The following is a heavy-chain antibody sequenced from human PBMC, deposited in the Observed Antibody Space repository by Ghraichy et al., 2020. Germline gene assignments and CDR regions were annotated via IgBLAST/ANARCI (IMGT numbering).Heavy chain of an antibody. CDR3: ARDSSPYTVTTSGFDY. CDR2: IWYDGSNK. D-gene: IGHD4-17*01. V-gene: IGHV3-33*01. J-gene: IGHJ4*02. CDR1: GFTFSSYG. Sequence: LSLTCAASGFTFSSYGMHWVRQAPGKGLEWVAVIWYDGSNKYYADSVKGRFTISRDNSKNTLYLQMNSLRAEDTAVYYCARDSSPYTVTTSGFDYWGQGTLVTVSS.